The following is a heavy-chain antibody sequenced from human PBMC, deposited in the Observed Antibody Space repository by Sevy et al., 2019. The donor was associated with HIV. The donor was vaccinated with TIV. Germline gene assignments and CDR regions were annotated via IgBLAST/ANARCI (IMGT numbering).Heavy chain of an antibody. J-gene: IGHJ4*02. CDR2: ISHVGSNK. Sequence: GGSLRLSCAASGFTFSTYAMHWVRQAPGKGLEWVAVISHVGSNKSYADSVKGRFTISRDNSKNTLYLQMNSLRAEDTAVYYCARDRSSSWMNYFFDYWGQGALVTVSS. V-gene: IGHV3-30*04. D-gene: IGHD6-13*01. CDR3: ARDRSSSWMNYFFDY. CDR1: GFTFSTYA.